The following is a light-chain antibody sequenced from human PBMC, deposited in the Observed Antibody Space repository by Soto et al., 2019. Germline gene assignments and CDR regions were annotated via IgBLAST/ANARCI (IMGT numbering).Light chain of an antibody. J-gene: IGKJ1*01. CDR2: GAS. CDR1: QSVSSN. Sequence: EIVMTQSPATLSVSPGERATLSCRASQSVSSNLAWYQQKPGKAPRLLIYGASTRATGIPARFCGSGSGTEFTLSISSLQLEDFAVYYGQQYNNWPPWTVGQWTKVEIK. V-gene: IGKV3-15*01. CDR3: QQYNNWPPWT.